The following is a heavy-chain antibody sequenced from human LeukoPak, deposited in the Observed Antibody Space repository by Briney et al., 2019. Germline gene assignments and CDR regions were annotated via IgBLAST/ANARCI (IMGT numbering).Heavy chain of an antibody. CDR3: AKDAATVTIHWFDP. CDR2: IRYDRSNK. CDR1: GFTFSSYG. V-gene: IGHV3-30*02. J-gene: IGHJ5*02. Sequence: PGGSLRLSCAASGFTFSSYGMHWVRQAPGKGLEWVAFIRYDRSNKYYADSVKGRFTISRDNSKSTLYLQMNSLRAEDTAVYYCAKDAATVTIHWFDPWGQGTLVTVSS. D-gene: IGHD4-17*01.